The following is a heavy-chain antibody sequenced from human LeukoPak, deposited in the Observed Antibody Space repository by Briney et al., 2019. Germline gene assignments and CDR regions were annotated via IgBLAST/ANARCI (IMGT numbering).Heavy chain of an antibody. V-gene: IGHV3-23*01. CDR3: ALLVATNYYYGMDV. J-gene: IGHJ6*02. Sequence: GGSLRLSCAASGFTFSSYAMSWVRQAPGKGLEWVSAISGSGGSTYYADSVKGRFTISRDNSKNTLYLQMNSLRAEDTAVYYCALLVATNYYYGMDVWGQGTTVTVS. CDR1: GFTFSSYA. D-gene: IGHD2-8*02. CDR2: ISGSGGST.